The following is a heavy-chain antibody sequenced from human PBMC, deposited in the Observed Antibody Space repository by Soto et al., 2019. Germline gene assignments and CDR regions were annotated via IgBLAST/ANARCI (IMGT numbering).Heavy chain of an antibody. CDR3: ATLGTPATGLYFFDY. CDR2: ISYSGST. D-gene: IGHD2-15*01. J-gene: IGHJ4*02. CDR1: GGYISSGNYY. V-gene: IGHV4-30-4*01. Sequence: QVQLQESGPGLVKPSQTLSLTCTVSGGYISSGNYYWSWIRQPPGKGLEWIGFISYSGSTYYSTSFKSRVTISVDTSKSQFSLHLSFVTAADTAVYYCATLGTPATGLYFFDYWGQGSLVTVSS.